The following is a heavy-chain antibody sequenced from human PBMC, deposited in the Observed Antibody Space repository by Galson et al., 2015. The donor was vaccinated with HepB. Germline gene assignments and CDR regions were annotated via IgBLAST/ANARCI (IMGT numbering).Heavy chain of an antibody. CDR3: ARGPGPEFDY. V-gene: IGHV3-21*01. Sequence: SLRLSCAASGFTFSDYSMNWVRQAPGKGLEWVSSISSSNSYKYYADSVEGRFTISRDNAKNSLYLQMSSLRAEDTAVYYCARGPGPEFDYWGQGTLVTVSS. CDR1: GFTFSDYS. CDR2: ISSSNSYK. J-gene: IGHJ4*02.